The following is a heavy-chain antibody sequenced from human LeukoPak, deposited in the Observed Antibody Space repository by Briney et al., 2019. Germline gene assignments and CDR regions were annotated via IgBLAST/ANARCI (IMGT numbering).Heavy chain of an antibody. CDR2: IYTSGST. CDR3: AKDLTYSSGWYGGHDY. D-gene: IGHD6-19*01. V-gene: IGHV4-4*07. CDR1: GGSIFSYY. J-gene: IGHJ4*02. Sequence: PSETLSLTCTVSGGSIFSYYWSWIRQPAGKGLEWIGRIYTSGSTNYNPSLKSRVTLSVDTSKNQFSLKLTSVTAADTAVYYCAKDLTYSSGWYGGHDYWGQGTLVTVSS.